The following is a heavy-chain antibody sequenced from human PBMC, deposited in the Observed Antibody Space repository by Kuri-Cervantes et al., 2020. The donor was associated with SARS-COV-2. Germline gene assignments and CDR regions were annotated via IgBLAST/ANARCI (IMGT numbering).Heavy chain of an antibody. V-gene: IGHV4-59*01. Sequence: SETLSLTCTVSGGSISSYYWSWIRQPPGKGLEWIGYIYYSGSTNYNPSLKSRVTISVDTSKNQFSLKLSSVTAADTAVYYCAKDLSGSFAFDYWGQGTLVTVSS. D-gene: IGHD1-26*01. CDR3: AKDLSGSFAFDY. J-gene: IGHJ4*02. CDR2: IYYSGST. CDR1: GGSISSYY.